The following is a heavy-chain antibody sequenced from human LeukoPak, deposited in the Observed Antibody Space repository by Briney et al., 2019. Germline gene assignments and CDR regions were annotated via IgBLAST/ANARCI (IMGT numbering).Heavy chain of an antibody. J-gene: IGHJ4*02. V-gene: IGHV5-51*01. D-gene: IGHD2-21*02. CDR2: IYPGDYET. CDR1: GYSFSNYW. CDR3: AIPPGYCGNDCSFDH. Sequence: GESLKISCEGSGYSFSNYWSGWVRQMPGKGLEWMGIIYPGDYETRYSPSFHSVVTISVDKSIRTAYLQWGSLKASDAAMYYCAIPPGYCGNDCSFDHWGQGTLVTVSS.